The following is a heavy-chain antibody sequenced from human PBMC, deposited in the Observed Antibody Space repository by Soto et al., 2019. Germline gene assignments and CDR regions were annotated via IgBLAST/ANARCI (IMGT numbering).Heavy chain of an antibody. D-gene: IGHD2-21*01. CDR3: ARLSGDHSAFFSYGMDA. Sequence: LRLSCAASGFTFDTYWMNWVRQAPGKGPEWLSGINSDGTISSYADSVKGRFTISRDNARNTLSLQMNSLRADDTAVYYRARLSGDHSAFFSYGMDAWGQGTTVTV. CDR2: INSDGTIS. V-gene: IGHV3-74*01. J-gene: IGHJ6*02. CDR1: GFTFDTYW.